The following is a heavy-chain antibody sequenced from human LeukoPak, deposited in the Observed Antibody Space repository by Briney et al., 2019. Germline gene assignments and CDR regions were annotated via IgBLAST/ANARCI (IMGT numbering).Heavy chain of an antibody. CDR1: GFTFSTYA. V-gene: IGHV3-64*02. CDR2: VNSNGDTI. J-gene: IGHJ4*02. CDR3: ARELDYCFDY. D-gene: IGHD1-1*01. Sequence: GGSLRLSCAASGFTFSTYAMHWVRQAPGKGLEYVSGVNSNGDTIYYADSVKGRFTISRDNSKNTLYLHMGSLRAEDTPVYYCARELDYCFDYWGQGTLVTVSS.